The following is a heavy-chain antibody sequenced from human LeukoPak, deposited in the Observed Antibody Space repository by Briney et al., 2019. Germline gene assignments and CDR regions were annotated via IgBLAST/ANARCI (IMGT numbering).Heavy chain of an antibody. Sequence: SQTLSLTCSVCGGPISSGDYYWRWIRQPPGKGLEWIGYIYYSGSTYYNPSLKSRVTISVDTSKNQFSLKLSSVTAAATAVYYCARDSSGYYYGAFDIWGQGTMVTVSS. CDR1: GGPISSGDYY. J-gene: IGHJ3*02. CDR2: IYYSGST. CDR3: ARDSSGYYYGAFDI. V-gene: IGHV4-30-4*01. D-gene: IGHD3-22*01.